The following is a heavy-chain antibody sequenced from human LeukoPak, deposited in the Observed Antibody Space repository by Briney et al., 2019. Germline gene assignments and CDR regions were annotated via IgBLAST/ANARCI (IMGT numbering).Heavy chain of an antibody. V-gene: IGHV3-23*01. CDR3: AKGHYVSGSYYSE. J-gene: IGHJ4*02. CDR1: GFTFSNYE. D-gene: IGHD1-26*01. Sequence: KTGGSLRLSCAASGFTFSNYEMNWVRQAPGKGLEWVSVISGSGSSTYYADSVKGRLTISRDNSKNTLYLQMNSLRAEDTAVYYCAKGHYVSGSYYSEWGQGTLVTVSS. CDR2: ISGSGSST.